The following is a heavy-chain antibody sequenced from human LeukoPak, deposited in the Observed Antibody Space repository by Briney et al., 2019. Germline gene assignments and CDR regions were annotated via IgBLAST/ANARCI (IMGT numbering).Heavy chain of an antibody. Sequence: ASVKVSCKASGYTFTGYYMHWVRQAPGQGLEWMGWINPNSGGTNYAQKFQERVTITRDMSTSTAYMELSSLRSEDTAVYYCAAISGSYSFDYWGQGTLVTVSS. J-gene: IGHJ4*02. D-gene: IGHD1-26*01. V-gene: IGHV1-2*02. CDR2: INPNSGGT. CDR3: AAISGSYSFDY. CDR1: GYTFTGYY.